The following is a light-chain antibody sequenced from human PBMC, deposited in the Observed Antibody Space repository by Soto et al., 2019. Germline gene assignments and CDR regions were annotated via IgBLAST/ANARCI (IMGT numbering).Light chain of an antibody. Sequence: DIQMTQSPSSLSASVGDRVTITCRASQDISNDLAWYQQKSGKVPKLLIYAASTLQSGVPSRFSGRGSGTDFPLSISSLQPEDVATYYCQKYDSAPWTFGQGTKVEI. CDR2: AAS. CDR1: QDISND. J-gene: IGKJ1*01. V-gene: IGKV1-27*01. CDR3: QKYDSAPWT.